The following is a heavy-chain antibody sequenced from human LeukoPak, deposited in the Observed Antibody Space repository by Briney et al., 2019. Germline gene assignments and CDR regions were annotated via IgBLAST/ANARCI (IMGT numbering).Heavy chain of an antibody. V-gene: IGHV3-64D*09. CDR1: GFSFSSYA. CDR3: VKEFRIGGDDAFDI. J-gene: IGHJ3*02. D-gene: IGHD3-16*01. Sequence: PGGSLRLSCSVSGFSFSSYAMHWVRQAPGKGLEYVSSISSNGDSTYYADSVKGRFTISRDNSKNTLFLQMSSLRAEDTAVYYCVKEFRIGGDDAFDIWGQGTMVTVSS. CDR2: ISSNGDST.